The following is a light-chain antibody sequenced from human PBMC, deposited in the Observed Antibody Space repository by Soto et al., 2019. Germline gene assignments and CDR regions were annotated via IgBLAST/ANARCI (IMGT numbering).Light chain of an antibody. J-gene: IGLJ1*01. CDR3: QSYDSSLSGNYV. CDR1: SSNIGAGYD. Sequence: QSALTQPPSVSGAPGQRVTISCTGSSSNIGAGYDVHWYQQLPGTAPKLLIYGNSNRPSGVPDRFSGSKSGTSASLAITGLQAEDEADYYCQSYDSSLSGNYVFGTGIKLTVL. V-gene: IGLV1-40*01. CDR2: GNS.